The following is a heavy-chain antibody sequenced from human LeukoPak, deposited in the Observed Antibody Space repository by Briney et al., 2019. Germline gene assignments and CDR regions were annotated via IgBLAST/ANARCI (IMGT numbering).Heavy chain of an antibody. V-gene: IGHV3-53*01. CDR1: GFTVSSNY. J-gene: IGHJ4*02. CDR2: IYSGGTT. CDR3: ARGRWVYDSSGFYSDY. D-gene: IGHD3-22*01. Sequence: GGSLRLSCAASGFTVSSNYMSWVRRAPGKGLEWVSVIYSGGTTYYADSVKGRFTVSRDNSKSTVYLQMNSLRAEDTAVYYCARGRWVYDSSGFYSDYWGQGTLVTVSS.